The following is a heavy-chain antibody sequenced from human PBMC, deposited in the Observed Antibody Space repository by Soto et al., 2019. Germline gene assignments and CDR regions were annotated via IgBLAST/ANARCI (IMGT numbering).Heavy chain of an antibody. J-gene: IGHJ3*02. Sequence: SETLSLTCAVSGGSIISDGYSWSWILQPPGKGLQWIGHIYEGGNTYYTPSLESRAAISTDKSKNQFSLRLSSVTAADTAVYYCVRRPLEDAFDIWGQGTMVTVSS. CDR3: VRRPLEDAFDI. CDR1: GGSIISDGYS. CDR2: IYEGGNT. V-gene: IGHV4-30-2*01.